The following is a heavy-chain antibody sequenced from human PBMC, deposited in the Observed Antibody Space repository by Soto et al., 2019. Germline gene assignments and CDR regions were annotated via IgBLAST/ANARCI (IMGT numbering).Heavy chain of an antibody. CDR3: AKGTAVTTGDMAY. CDR2: LTGSGDRT. D-gene: IGHD4-17*01. V-gene: IGHV3-23*04. CDR1: GFTFSSFA. Sequence: VQLVESGGGLVQPGGSLRLSCAASGFTFSSFAMTWVRQAPGKGLEWVSSLTGSGDRTYYADAVKGRFTISRDNSKNTPYLQINSLTADHTALYYCAKGTAVTTGDMAYWGQGTRFTVSS. J-gene: IGHJ4*02.